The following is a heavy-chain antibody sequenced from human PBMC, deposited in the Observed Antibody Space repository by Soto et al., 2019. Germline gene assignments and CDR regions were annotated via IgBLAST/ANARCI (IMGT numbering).Heavy chain of an antibody. CDR1: GFTFSSYW. J-gene: IGHJ6*02. CDR2: INSDGSST. CDR3: AREGTYGDYDGGYYYYYGMDV. Sequence: EVQLVESGGGLVQPGGSLRLSCAASGFTFSSYWMHWVRQAPGKGLVWVSRINSDGSSTSYADSVKGRFTISRDNAKNTLYLQMNSLRAEDTAVYYCAREGTYGDYDGGYYYYYGMDVWGQGTMVTVSS. V-gene: IGHV3-74*01. D-gene: IGHD4-17*01.